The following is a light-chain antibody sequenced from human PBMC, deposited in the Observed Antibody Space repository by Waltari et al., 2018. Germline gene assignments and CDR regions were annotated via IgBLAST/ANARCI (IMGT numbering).Light chain of an antibody. CDR2: DAS. Sequence: EIVLTQSPATLSLSPGERATLSCGASQSVSSQLAWYQQKPGQAPRLLIYDASDRATGIPGRFSGSGSGTDFTLTISSLEPEDFAVYYCQQRSDWPCTFGQGTRVEIK. J-gene: IGKJ1*01. CDR3: QQRSDWPCT. CDR1: QSVSSQ. V-gene: IGKV3-11*01.